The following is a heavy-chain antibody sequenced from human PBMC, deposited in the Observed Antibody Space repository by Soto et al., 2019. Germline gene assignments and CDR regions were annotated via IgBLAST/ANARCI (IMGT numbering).Heavy chain of an antibody. CDR2: IWYDGSNK. D-gene: IGHD5-18*01. J-gene: IGHJ4*02. V-gene: IGHV3-33*01. Sequence: QVQLVESGGGAVQPGKSLRLSCAASGFTFSTYGMHWVRQAPGKGLEWVAVIWYDGSNKYHGDSLKGRFTISRDNSKKTLYLQMNNLRAEDTAVYYCGRDGALGDTAVVDSWGQGTLVIVSS. CDR1: GFTFSTYG. CDR3: GRDGALGDTAVVDS.